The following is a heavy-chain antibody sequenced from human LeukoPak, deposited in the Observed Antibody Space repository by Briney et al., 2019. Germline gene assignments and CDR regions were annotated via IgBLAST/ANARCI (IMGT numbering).Heavy chain of an antibody. V-gene: IGHV4-59*01. CDR2: IYYSGST. D-gene: IGHD3-10*01. Sequence: SETLSLTCTVSGGSISSYYCSWIRQPPGKGLEWIGYIYYSGSTNYNPSLKSRVTISVDTSKNQFSLKLSSVTAADTAVYYCARVSPYVGYGSGTTLDYWGQGTLVTVSS. CDR1: GGSISSYY. CDR3: ARVSPYVGYGSGTTLDY. J-gene: IGHJ4*02.